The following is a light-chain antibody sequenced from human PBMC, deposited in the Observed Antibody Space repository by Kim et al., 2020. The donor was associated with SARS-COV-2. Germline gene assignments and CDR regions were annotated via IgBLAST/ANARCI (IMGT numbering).Light chain of an antibody. Sequence: SPGERATLSCRASQGVSSYLAWYQQKPGQAPRLLIYDASSRATGIPARFSGSGSGTDFTLTITSLEPEDFAVYYCQQRSNWPLTFGGGTKVDIK. CDR2: DAS. CDR1: QGVSSY. J-gene: IGKJ4*01. V-gene: IGKV3-11*01. CDR3: QQRSNWPLT.